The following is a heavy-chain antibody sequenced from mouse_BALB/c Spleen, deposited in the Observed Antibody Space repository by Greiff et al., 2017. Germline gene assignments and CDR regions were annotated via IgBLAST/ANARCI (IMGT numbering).Heavy chain of an antibody. CDR2: IDPDSGNT. J-gene: IGHJ2*01. CDR1: GFSITDYY. V-gene: IGHV14-1*02. Sequence: VQLQQSGADLVRPSALVTLSCNVSGFSITDYYMHWVKQRPEQGLEWIGWIDPDSGNTKYDPKIQGQSNITADTSSNTAYLQLRTLTSEDTAGYYCASGGSLDYWGQGTTVTVSS. CDR3: ASGGSLDY. D-gene: IGHD1-1*02.